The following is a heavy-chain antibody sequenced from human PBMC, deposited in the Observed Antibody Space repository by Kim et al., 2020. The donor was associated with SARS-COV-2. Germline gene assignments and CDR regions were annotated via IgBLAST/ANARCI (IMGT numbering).Heavy chain of an antibody. Sequence: GGSLRLSCVGSGFTFSNHAMHWLRRAPGKGLEWVAVISNDGTGKYYAESVKGRFTVSRDNSQNTLNLLMNSLKNEDTALYYCARGAFRSVAGPWSCFDPWGQGTLVTVTT. D-gene: IGHD6-19*01. V-gene: IGHV3-30*04. J-gene: IGHJ5*02. CDR1: GFTFSNHA. CDR3: ARGAFRSVAGPWSCFDP. CDR2: ISNDGTGK.